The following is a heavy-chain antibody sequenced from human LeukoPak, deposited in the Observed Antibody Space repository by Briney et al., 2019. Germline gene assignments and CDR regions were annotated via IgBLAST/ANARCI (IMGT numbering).Heavy chain of an antibody. CDR3: ARSPTTIITGNWFDP. J-gene: IGHJ5*02. V-gene: IGHV3-21*01. CDR2: ISSSSSHI. Sequence: PGGSLRLSCVASGFTFSSYSMNWVRQAPGRGLEWVSSISSSSSHIYYEDSVKGRFTMSRDNAKNSLYLQMDSLRVEDTAVYYCARSPTTIITGNWFDPWGQETLVTVSS. D-gene: IGHD1-20*01. CDR1: GFTFSSYS.